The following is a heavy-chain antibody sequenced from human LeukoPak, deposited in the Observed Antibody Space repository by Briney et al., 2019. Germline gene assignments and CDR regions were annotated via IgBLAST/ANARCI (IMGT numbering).Heavy chain of an antibody. Sequence: PGGSLRLSCAASGFTFISYAMSWVRQAPGKGLEWVSLVYSGGGTSYADSVKGRFTISRDNSKNTLYLRMNSMRAEDTAVYYCATSSYTSSWYDYWGQGTLVTVSS. CDR2: VYSGGGT. CDR1: GFTFISYA. D-gene: IGHD6-13*01. CDR3: ATSSYTSSWYDY. J-gene: IGHJ4*02. V-gene: IGHV3-66*01.